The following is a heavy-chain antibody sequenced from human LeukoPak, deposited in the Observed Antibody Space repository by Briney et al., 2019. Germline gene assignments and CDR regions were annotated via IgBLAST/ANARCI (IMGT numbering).Heavy chain of an antibody. CDR1: GFTFSSYA. CDR2: ISYDGSNK. D-gene: IGHD6-13*01. V-gene: IGHV3-30-3*01. Sequence: GGPLRLSCAASGFTFSSYAMHWVRQAPGKGLEWVAVISYDGSNKYYADSEKGRFTISRDNSKNTLYLQMNSLRAEDTAVYYCAREAEQQLSGGDYYYYYGMDVWGQGTTVTVSS. CDR3: AREAEQQLSGGDYYYYYGMDV. J-gene: IGHJ6*02.